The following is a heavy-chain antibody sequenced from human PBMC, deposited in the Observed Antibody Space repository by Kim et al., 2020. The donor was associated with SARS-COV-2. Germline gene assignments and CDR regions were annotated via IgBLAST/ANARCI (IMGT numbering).Heavy chain of an antibody. J-gene: IGHJ4*02. Sequence: ESWRGSITISRDNAKNSLYLQRNTLRAEDTAVYYCARVPYGSGSHYYFDYWGQGTLVTVSS. D-gene: IGHD3-10*01. V-gene: IGHV3-7*03. CDR3: ARVPYGSGSHYYFDY.